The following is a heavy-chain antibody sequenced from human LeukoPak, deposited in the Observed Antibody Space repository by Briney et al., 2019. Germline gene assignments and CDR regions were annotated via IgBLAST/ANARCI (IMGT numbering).Heavy chain of an antibody. V-gene: IGHV3-11*04. CDR1: GFTFSDYY. J-gene: IGHJ5*02. CDR2: ISSSGSTI. CDR3: ARDSGYSSSTWFDP. D-gene: IGHD6-13*01. Sequence: GGSLRLSCAASGFTFSDYYMSWLRQAPGKGLEWVSYISSSGSTIYYADSVKGRFTISRDNAKNSLYLQMNSLRAEDTAVYYCARDSGYSSSTWFDPWGQGTLVTVSS.